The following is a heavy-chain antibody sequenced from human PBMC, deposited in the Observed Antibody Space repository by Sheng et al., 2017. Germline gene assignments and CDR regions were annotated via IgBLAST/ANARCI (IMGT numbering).Heavy chain of an antibody. CDR3: ARDAYSYGDAFDI. J-gene: IGHJ3*02. V-gene: IGHV3-53*01. D-gene: IGHD5-18*01. CDR2: IYSGGST. Sequence: EVQLVESGGGLIQPGGSLRLSCAASGFTVSSNYMSWVRQAPGKGLEWVSVIYSGGSTYYADSVKGRFTISRDNSKNTLYLQMNSLRAEDTAVYYCARDAYSYGDAFDIWGQGTMVTVSS. CDR1: GFTVSSNY.